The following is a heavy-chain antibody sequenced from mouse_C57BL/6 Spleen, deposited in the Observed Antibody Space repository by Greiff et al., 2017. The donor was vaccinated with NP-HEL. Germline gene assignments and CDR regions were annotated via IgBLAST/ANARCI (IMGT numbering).Heavy chain of an antibody. Sequence: VQLKESGPELVKPGASVKMSCKASGYTFTDYNMHWVKQSHGKSLEWIGYINPNNGGTSYNQKFKGKATLTVNKSSSTAYMELRSLTSEDSAVYYCARERGTTVPYWYFDVWGTGTTVTVSS. CDR2: INPNNGGT. J-gene: IGHJ1*03. D-gene: IGHD1-1*01. CDR1: GYTFTDYN. CDR3: ARERGTTVPYWYFDV. V-gene: IGHV1-22*01.